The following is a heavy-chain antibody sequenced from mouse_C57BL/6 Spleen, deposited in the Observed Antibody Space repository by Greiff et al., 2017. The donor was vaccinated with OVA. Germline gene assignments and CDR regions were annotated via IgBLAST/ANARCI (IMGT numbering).Heavy chain of an antibody. V-gene: IGHV1-22*01. Sequence: VQLQQSGPELVKPGASVKMSCKASGYTFTDYNMHWVKQSHGKSLEWIGYINPNNGGTSYNQKFKGKATLTVNKSSSTAYMELRSLTSEESAVDYWAREALSLITTVVAPLDYWGQGTTLTVSS. J-gene: IGHJ2*01. CDR2: INPNNGGT. D-gene: IGHD1-1*01. CDR1: GYTFTDYN. CDR3: AREALSLITTVVAPLDY.